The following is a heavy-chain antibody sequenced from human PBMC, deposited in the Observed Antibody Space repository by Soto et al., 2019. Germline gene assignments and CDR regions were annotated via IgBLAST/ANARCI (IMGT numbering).Heavy chain of an antibody. V-gene: IGHV1-18*01. CDR2: ISSYNGNT. CDR1: GYTFTNFG. D-gene: IGHD3-10*01. CDR3: ARAGTPIDY. Sequence: QVQLVQSGAEVKKPGASVKVSCKASGYTFTNFGISWVRQAPGQGLEWMGWISSYNGNTNYAQKFQGRVTMTTDTSTRTSYMEVRSLRLDDTAVYYCARAGTPIDYWGQGTLVTVSS. J-gene: IGHJ4*02.